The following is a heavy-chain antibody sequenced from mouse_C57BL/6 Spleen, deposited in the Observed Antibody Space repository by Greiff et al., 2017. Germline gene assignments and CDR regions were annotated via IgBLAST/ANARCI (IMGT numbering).Heavy chain of an antibody. CDR2: IYPGDGDT. Sequence: VQLQQSGPELVKPGASVKISCKASGYAFSSSWMNWVKQRPGKGLEWIGRIYPGDGDTNYNGKFKGKATLTADKSSSTAYMQLSILTSEDSAVYYCARSPMDYWGQGTSVTVSS. CDR3: ARSPMDY. V-gene: IGHV1-82*01. J-gene: IGHJ4*01. CDR1: GYAFSSSW.